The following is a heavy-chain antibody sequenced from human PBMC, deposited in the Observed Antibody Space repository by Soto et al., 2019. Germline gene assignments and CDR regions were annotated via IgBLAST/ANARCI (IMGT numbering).Heavy chain of an antibody. D-gene: IGHD3-3*01. CDR3: ARDLFDFWSGYNGNNWFDP. Sequence: ASVKVSCKASGYTFTNYGISSVRQAPGQGPEWMGWINPNNGNTNYAQNLQGRVTMTTDTSTTTAYMELRSLRSDDTAVYFCARDLFDFWSGYNGNNWFDPWGQGTLVTVSS. CDR2: INPNNGNT. CDR1: GYTFTNYG. V-gene: IGHV1-18*01. J-gene: IGHJ5*02.